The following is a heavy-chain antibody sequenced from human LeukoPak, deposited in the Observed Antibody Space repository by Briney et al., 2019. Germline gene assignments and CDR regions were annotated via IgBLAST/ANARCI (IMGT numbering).Heavy chain of an antibody. D-gene: IGHD6-19*01. CDR3: ARLAVAEGD. Sequence: SVKVSCKASGYTFTSYGISWVRQAPGQGLEWMGRIIPILGIANYAQKFQGRVTITADKSTSTAYMELSSLRSEDTAVYYCARLAVAEGDWGQGTLVTVSS. J-gene: IGHJ4*02. V-gene: IGHV1-69*04. CDR1: GYTFTSYG. CDR2: IIPILGIA.